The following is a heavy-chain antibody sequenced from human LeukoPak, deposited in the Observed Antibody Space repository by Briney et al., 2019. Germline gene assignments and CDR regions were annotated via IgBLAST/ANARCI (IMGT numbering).Heavy chain of an antibody. CDR1: GGSISSYY. V-gene: IGHV4-59*01. Sequence: PSETLSLTCTVSGGSISSYYWSWIRQPPGKGLEWSGHIYYSGSTNYNPSLKSRVTISVDTSKNQFSLKLSSVTAADTAVYYCAREEVLLWFGELLYMFDPWGQGTLVTVSS. J-gene: IGHJ5*02. D-gene: IGHD3-10*01. CDR3: AREEVLLWFGELLYMFDP. CDR2: IYYSGST.